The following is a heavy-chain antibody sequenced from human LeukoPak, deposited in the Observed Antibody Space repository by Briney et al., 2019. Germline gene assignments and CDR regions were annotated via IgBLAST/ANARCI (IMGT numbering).Heavy chain of an antibody. D-gene: IGHD3-10*01. CDR2: IYTSGST. Sequence: SQTLSLTCTVSGGSISSGSYYWSWIRQPAGKGLEWIGRIYTSGSTNYNPSLGSRVTISVDTSKNQFSLKLSSVTAADTAVYYCARDLQRARYYGSVDAAFDIWGQGTMVTVSS. CDR3: ARDLQRARYYGSVDAAFDI. CDR1: GGSISSGSYY. V-gene: IGHV4-61*02. J-gene: IGHJ3*02.